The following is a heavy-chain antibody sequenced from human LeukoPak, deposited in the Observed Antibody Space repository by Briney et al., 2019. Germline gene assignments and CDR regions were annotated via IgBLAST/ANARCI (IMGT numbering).Heavy chain of an antibody. CDR1: GGSISSYY. CDR2: IYYSGST. V-gene: IGHV4-59*01. D-gene: IGHD3-3*01. CDR3: ARATAPHYDFWSGYSLYYFDY. Sequence: SETLSLTCTVSGGSISSYYWSWIRQPPGKGLEWIGYIYYSGSTNYNPSLKSRVTISVDTSKNQFSLKLSSVTAADTAVYYCARATAPHYDFWSGYSLYYFDYWGQGTLVTVSS. J-gene: IGHJ4*02.